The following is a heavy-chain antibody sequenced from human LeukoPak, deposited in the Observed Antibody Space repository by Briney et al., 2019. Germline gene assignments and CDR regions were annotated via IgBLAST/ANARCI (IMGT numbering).Heavy chain of an antibody. D-gene: IGHD6-13*01. CDR2: IYHSGGT. CDR3: ARAPFSSSWEGWYFDL. V-gene: IGHV4-4*02. CDR1: GGSISSSNG. J-gene: IGHJ2*01. Sequence: KPSETLSLTCAVSGGSISSSNGWSWVRQPPGKGLEWIGEIYHSGGTNYNPSLKSRVTISVDKSKKQFSLKLSSVTAADTAGYYCARAPFSSSWEGWYFDLWGRGTLVTVSS.